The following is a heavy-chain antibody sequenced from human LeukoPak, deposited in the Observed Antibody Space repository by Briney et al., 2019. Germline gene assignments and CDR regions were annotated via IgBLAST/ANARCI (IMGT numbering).Heavy chain of an antibody. CDR2: ISGSDAST. J-gene: IGHJ4*02. V-gene: IGHV3-23*01. D-gene: IGHD6-13*01. CDR1: GFTFSTSA. Sequence: GGSLRLSCAASGFTFSTSAMSWVRQAPAKGLDWVSSISGSDASTYYEDSVKGHFTISRDNSKNTLFLQMNSLRADDTALYYCAKRSSGSWCFDSWGQGTLVTVSS. CDR3: AKRSSGSWCFDS.